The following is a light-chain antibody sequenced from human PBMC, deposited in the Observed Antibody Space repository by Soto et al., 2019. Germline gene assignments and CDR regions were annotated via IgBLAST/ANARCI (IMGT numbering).Light chain of an antibody. CDR3: SSFAGTNSFV. CDR2: EVT. V-gene: IGLV2-8*01. Sequence: SVLTQPPSASGSPGQSVTISCTGTTSDIGAYNYVSWYQQRPGKAPKLIIYEVTRRPSGVPDRIFGSKSYTTASLTVSGLQAEDEADYYCSSFAGTNSFVFGTGTKVT. J-gene: IGLJ1*01. CDR1: TSDIGAYNY.